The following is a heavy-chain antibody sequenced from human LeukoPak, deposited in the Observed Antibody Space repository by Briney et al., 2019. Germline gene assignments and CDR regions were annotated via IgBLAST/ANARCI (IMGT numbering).Heavy chain of an antibody. CDR2: IYYSGSA. Sequence: PSETLSLTCTVSGGSISSYYWNWIRQPPGKGLEWIGYIYYSGSANYNPSLKSRVTISVDTSKNQFSLKLSSVTAADTAVYYCARDSEGSGSYYNVYYYYYYYMDVWGKGTTVTVSS. J-gene: IGHJ6*03. D-gene: IGHD3-10*01. CDR1: GGSISSYY. V-gene: IGHV4-59*12. CDR3: ARDSEGSGSYYNVYYYYYYYMDV.